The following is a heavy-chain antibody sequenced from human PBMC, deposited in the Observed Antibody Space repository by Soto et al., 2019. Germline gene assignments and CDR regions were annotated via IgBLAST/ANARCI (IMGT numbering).Heavy chain of an antibody. Sequence: QLQLQESGPGLVNPSETLSLTCTVSGDSMTSSSYSWGWIRQPPGKGLELIGSIYYSERTSYNSGSTYYSPSRKSRVTISGDTSKSQFSLKLSSVTAADTAVYYCAIHTRNQFDPWGQGTLVTVSS. J-gene: IGHJ5*02. CDR3: AIHTRNQFDP. CDR2: IYYSERTSYNSGST. V-gene: IGHV4-39*01. CDR1: GDSMTSSSYS.